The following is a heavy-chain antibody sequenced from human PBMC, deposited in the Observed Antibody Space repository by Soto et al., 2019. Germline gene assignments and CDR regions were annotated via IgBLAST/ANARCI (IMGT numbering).Heavy chain of an antibody. CDR1: GGIFSSFT. D-gene: IGHD3-10*01. V-gene: IGHV1-69*06. CDR2: IIPIFDTP. J-gene: IGHJ6*02. CDR3: ATHGATTMARGAMKHYYYVMDV. Sequence: GASVKVSCKASGGIFSSFTISWVRQAPGQGLEWLGGIIPIFDTPTYAQNFQGRVTITADKSTNTVYMELSSLRSEDTADYYCATHGATTMARGAMKHYYYVMDVWGQGTTVTVSS.